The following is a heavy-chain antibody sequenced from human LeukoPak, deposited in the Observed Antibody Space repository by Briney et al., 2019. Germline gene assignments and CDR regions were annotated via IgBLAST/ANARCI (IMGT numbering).Heavy chain of an antibody. J-gene: IGHJ4*02. CDR2: IIPIFGTA. V-gene: IGHV1-69*05. CDR3: ARVETGYSNTYYFDY. Sequence: SVKVSCKASGGTFSSYAISWVRQAPGQGLEWMGRIIPIFGTANYSQKFQGRVTVTTDESTSTAYMELSSLRSEDTAVYYCARVETGYSNTYYFDYWGQGTLVTVSS. D-gene: IGHD6-13*01. CDR1: GGTFSSYA.